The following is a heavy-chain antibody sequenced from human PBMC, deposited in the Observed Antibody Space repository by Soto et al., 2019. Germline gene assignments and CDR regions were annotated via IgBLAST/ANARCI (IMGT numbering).Heavy chain of an antibody. V-gene: IGHV4-34*01. CDR1: GGSFSGYY. J-gene: IGHJ6*02. CDR2: INHSGST. Sequence: SETLSLTCAVYGGSFSGYYWSWIRQPPGKGLEWIGEINHSGSTNYNPSLKSRVTISVDTSKNQFSLKLSSVTAADTAVYYCARGPLHHYYYGMDVWGQGTTVTVSS. CDR3: ARGPLHHYYYGMDV.